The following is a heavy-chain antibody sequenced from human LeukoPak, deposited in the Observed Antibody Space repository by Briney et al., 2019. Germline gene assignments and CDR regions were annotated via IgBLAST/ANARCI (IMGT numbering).Heavy chain of an antibody. J-gene: IGHJ4*02. V-gene: IGHV3-23*01. Sequence: GGSLRLSCAASGFTFSSYAMSWVRQAPGKGLKWVSTINDNGAGTYYADPVKGRSTISRDNSKNTLYLQMNSLRAEDTAVYYCAKDLRVSLPGALDYWGQGTLVTVSS. CDR1: GFTFSSYA. D-gene: IGHD3-10*01. CDR2: INDNGAGT. CDR3: AKDLRVSLPGALDY.